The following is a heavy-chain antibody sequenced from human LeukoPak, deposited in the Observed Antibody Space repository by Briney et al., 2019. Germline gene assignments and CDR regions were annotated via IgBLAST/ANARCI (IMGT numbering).Heavy chain of an antibody. D-gene: IGHD5-12*01. Sequence: ASETLSLTCTVSGGSISSYYWNWIRQPPGKGLEWIGYIYYSGTTNYNPSLKSRVSMSVDTSKNQFSLKLSSVTAADTAVYYCARDGYSGSDALWGQGTLVTVSS. V-gene: IGHV4-59*01. CDR1: GGSISSYY. CDR3: ARDGYSGSDAL. CDR2: IYYSGTT. J-gene: IGHJ4*02.